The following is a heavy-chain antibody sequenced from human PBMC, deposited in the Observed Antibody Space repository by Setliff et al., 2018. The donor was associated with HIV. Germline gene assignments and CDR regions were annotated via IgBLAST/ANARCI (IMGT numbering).Heavy chain of an antibody. CDR3: ARYCGGDCYPSAYYMDV. Sequence: PSETLSLTCTVSGYPISSGYYWGWIRQPPGKGLEWIGSIYHSGTTYYNPSLKSRVTISVDTSKNQFSLKLSSATAADTAVYYCARYCGGDCYPSAYYMDVWGKGTTVTVSS. CDR2: IYHSGTT. D-gene: IGHD2-21*01. J-gene: IGHJ6*03. CDR1: GYPISSGYY. V-gene: IGHV4-38-2*02.